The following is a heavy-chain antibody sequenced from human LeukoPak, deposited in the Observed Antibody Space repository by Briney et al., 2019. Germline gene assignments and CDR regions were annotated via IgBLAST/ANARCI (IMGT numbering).Heavy chain of an antibody. J-gene: IGHJ6*02. V-gene: IGHV1-69*13. D-gene: IGHD6-19*01. CDR1: GGTFSSYA. CDR2: IIPIFGTA. CDR3: ATGTPGWYYYYYGMDV. Sequence: SVKVSCKASGGTFSSYAISWVRQAPGQGLEWMGGIIPIFGTANYAQKFQGRVTITADESTSTAYMELSSLRSEDTAVYYCATGTPGWYYYYYGMDVWGQGTTVTVSS.